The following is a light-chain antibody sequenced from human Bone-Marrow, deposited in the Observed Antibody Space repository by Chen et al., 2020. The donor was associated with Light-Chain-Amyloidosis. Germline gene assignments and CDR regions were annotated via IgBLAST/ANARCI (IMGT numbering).Light chain of an antibody. CDR3: CAYRGGSFPYV. Sequence: QSALTQPAPVSGPPGQSITISCTGTSSDVGGYNYVSWYQQHPGKAPKVMIYEVTNRPSGVSNRFSGSKSGNTASLTISGLRTEDAADYYCCAYRGGSFPYVFGPGTKVTVL. CDR1: SSDVGGYNY. J-gene: IGLJ1*01. CDR2: EVT. V-gene: IGLV2-14*01.